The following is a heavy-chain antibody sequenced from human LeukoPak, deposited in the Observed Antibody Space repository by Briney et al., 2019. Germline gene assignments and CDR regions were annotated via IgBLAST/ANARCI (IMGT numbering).Heavy chain of an antibody. CDR1: GFTFSSYG. Sequence: GGSLRLSCAASGFTFSSYGMHWVRQAPGKGLEWVAFIHYDGSDKYFADSVKGRFIISRDNSKNTLYLKVNSLRTEDTAIYYCAKIPPPSAEADTGGWGQGTLVTVSS. V-gene: IGHV3-30*02. J-gene: IGHJ4*02. CDR2: IHYDGSDK. D-gene: IGHD6-13*01. CDR3: AKIPPPSAEADTGG.